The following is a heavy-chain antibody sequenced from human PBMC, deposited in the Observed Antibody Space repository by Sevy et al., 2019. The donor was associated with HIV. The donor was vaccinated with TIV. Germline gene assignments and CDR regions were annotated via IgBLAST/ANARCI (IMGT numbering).Heavy chain of an antibody. CDR1: GFSLATSGVG. CDR2: IYWDDDK. J-gene: IGHJ4*02. CDR3: AHRRDDTVVMVYGDFDY. V-gene: IGHV2-5*02. Sequence: SGPTLVNPTQTLTLTCTLSGFSLATSGVGVGWIRQPPGKALEWLALIYWDDDKRDSPSLKSRLTITKDSSKNQVVLTMTNMDPVDTATYYCAHRRDDTVVMVYGDFDYWGQGALVTVSS. D-gene: IGHD2-8*01.